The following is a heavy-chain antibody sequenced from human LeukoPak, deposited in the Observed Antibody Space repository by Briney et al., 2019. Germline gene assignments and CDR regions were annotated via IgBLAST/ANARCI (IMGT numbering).Heavy chain of an antibody. J-gene: IGHJ6*02. D-gene: IGHD7-27*01. CDR1: GFTFSSYS. CDR2: ISSSSSYI. Sequence: GGSLRLSCAASGFTFSSYSMNWVRQAPGKGLEWVSSISSSSSYIYYADSVKGRFTISRDNAKNSLYLQMNSLRAEDTAVYYCAREGPGDQPYYYYGMDVWGQGTTVTVSS. V-gene: IGHV3-21*01. CDR3: AREGPGDQPYYYYGMDV.